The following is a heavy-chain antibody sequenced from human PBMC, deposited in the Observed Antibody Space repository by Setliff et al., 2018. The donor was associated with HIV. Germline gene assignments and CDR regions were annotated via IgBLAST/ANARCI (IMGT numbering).Heavy chain of an antibody. CDR2: INHNSGGG. D-gene: IGHD6-19*01. J-gene: IGHJ6*03. CDR1: GGTFSTYS. V-gene: IGHV1-2*02. CDR3: AREGFGAQQWLLRGLQYSYYMDV. Sequence: GASVKVSCKASGGTFSTYSITWVRQAPGQGLQWMGWINHNSGGGNYAQNFQGRVTMTRDTSISTAYMELNRLTSDDTAVYFCAREGFGAQQWLLRGLQYSYYMDVWGKGTTVTVSS.